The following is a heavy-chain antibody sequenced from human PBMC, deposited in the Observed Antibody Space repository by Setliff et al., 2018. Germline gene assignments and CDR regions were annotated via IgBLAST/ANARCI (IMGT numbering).Heavy chain of an antibody. V-gene: IGHV3-7*01. CDR3: VRDTTSGWMLTN. CDR2: ITHDGSKT. D-gene: IGHD6-25*01. CDR1: GFTFNTYW. J-gene: IGHJ4*02. Sequence: GGSLRLSCAGSGFTFNTYWMTWVRQAPGKGLEWVASITHDGSKTYILDSVRGRFTISRDNARDSLYLQMNSLRAEDTAVYYCVRDTTSGWMLTNWGQGTLVTVSS.